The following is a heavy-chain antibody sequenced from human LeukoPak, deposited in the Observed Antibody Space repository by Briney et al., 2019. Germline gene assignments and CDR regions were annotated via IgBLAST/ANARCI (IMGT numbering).Heavy chain of an antibody. J-gene: IGHJ4*02. CDR3: ARDIRRNNSSHIDY. D-gene: IGHD6-13*01. Sequence: ASVKVSCKASGYTFTGYFMHWVRQAPGQGLEWMGWINPNSGGTNIAQKFQGRVTMTRDTSISTAYMELSRLKSDDTAVYYCARDIRRNNSSHIDYWGQGALVTVSS. CDR2: INPNSGGT. CDR1: GYTFTGYF. V-gene: IGHV1-2*02.